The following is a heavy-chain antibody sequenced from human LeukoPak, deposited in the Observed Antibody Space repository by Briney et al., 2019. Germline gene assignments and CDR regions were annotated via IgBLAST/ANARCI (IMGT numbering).Heavy chain of an antibody. V-gene: IGHV4-39*01. D-gene: IGHD3-3*02. CDR1: GGSITSNDNY. CDR2: VHHTETI. J-gene: IGHJ5*02. Sequence: SETLSLTCTVSGGSITSNDNYWGWVRQPPGRGLEWIATVHHTETIFHNPSLKSRTTISVDTSKNQFSLKMNSATAGDTALYYCARHKDHIFHDPWGQGILVIVSS. CDR3: ARHKDHIFHDP.